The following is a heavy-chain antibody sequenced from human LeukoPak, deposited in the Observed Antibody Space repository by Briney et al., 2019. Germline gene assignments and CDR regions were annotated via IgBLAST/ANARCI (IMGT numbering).Heavy chain of an antibody. CDR2: IYYTGST. CDR3: ARGYISNWYYFDL. V-gene: IGHV4-61*01. Sequence: SETLSLTCTVSGGSVGRNSHYWSWIRQPPGKGLEWVATIYYTGSTNYNPSLKSRVTISMDTSDNQVSLELRSGTAADTAVYYCARGYISNWYYFDLWGQGTVVTVSS. J-gene: IGHJ4*02. CDR1: GGSVGRNSHY. D-gene: IGHD6-13*01.